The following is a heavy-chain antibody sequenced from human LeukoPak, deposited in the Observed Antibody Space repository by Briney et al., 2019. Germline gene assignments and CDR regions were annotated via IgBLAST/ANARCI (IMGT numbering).Heavy chain of an antibody. CDR2: INHSGST. CDR3: ARGATNYYDSSGYYYDWYFDL. V-gene: IGHV4-34*01. D-gene: IGHD3-22*01. J-gene: IGHJ2*01. CDR1: GGSFSGYY. Sequence: SETLSLTCAVYGGSFSGYYWSWIRQPPGKGLEWIGEINHSGSTNYNPSLKSRVTISVDTSKNQFSLKLSSVTAADTAVYYCARGATNYYDSSGYYYDWYFDLWGRGNLVTVSS.